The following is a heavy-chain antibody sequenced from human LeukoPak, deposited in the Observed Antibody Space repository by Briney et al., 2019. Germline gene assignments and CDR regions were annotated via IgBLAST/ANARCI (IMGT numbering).Heavy chain of an antibody. Sequence: GGSLRLSCAASGFTFSSYSMNWVRQAPGKGLEWVSYISSSSSTIYYADSVKGRFTISRDNAKNSLYLQMNSLRDDDTAVYYCARVVRFLEWLYQDYWGQGTLVTVSS. V-gene: IGHV3-48*02. J-gene: IGHJ4*02. D-gene: IGHD3-3*01. CDR3: ARVVRFLEWLYQDY. CDR1: GFTFSSYS. CDR2: ISSSSSTI.